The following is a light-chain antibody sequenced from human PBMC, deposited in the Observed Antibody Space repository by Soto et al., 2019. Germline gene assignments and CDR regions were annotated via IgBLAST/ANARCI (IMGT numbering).Light chain of an antibody. CDR1: SSDIGGYNY. J-gene: IGLJ3*02. V-gene: IGLV2-8*01. CDR3: SSYAGSTSHVM. CDR2: DVN. Sequence: QSVLTQPPAASGSPGQSVTISCTGTSSDIGGYNYVSWYQQNPGKAPKLMIYDVNKRPSGVPDRFSGSKSGNTASLTVSGLQAEDEADYFCSSYAGSTSHVMFGGGTKLTVL.